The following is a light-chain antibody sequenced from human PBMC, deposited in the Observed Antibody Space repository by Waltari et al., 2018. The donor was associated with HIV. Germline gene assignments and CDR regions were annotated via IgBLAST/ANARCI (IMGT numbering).Light chain of an antibody. CDR1: QSLTYTDENTY. CDR3: MQSTHWPGT. V-gene: IGKV2-30*01. Sequence: EAVLTQSPVSLSVALGRPASIPCRSSQSLTYTDENTYLNWFHHRPGQSPRRLIYKISNRDSGVPDRFSGSGSVTDFTLHISRVEAEDLGIFYCMQSTHWPGTFGQGTKVEIQ. J-gene: IGKJ1*01. CDR2: KIS.